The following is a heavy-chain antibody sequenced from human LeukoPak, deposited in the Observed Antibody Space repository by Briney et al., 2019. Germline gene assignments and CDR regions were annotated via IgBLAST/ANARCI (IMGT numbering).Heavy chain of an antibody. V-gene: IGHV3-30*04. CDR3: ARSYGSGSYYTPEY. CDR2: FSYDRSNK. Sequence: PGGSLRLSCTASGFTFNSYAMHWVRQAPGKGLEWVAVFSYDRSNKYYADSVKGRFTISRDNSKNTVFLQMSSLRAEDTAVYYCARSYGSGSYYTPEYWGQGTLVTVSS. CDR1: GFTFNSYA. D-gene: IGHD3-10*01. J-gene: IGHJ4*02.